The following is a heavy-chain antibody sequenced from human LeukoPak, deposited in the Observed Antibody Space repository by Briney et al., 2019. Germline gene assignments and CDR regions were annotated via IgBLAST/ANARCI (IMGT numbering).Heavy chain of an antibody. V-gene: IGHV3-48*01. Sequence: HPGGSLRLSCAASGFTFSSYSMNWVRQAPGKGPEWVSYISSSSTIYYADSVKGRFTISRDNAKNSLYLQMNSLRAEDTAVYYCATAYSSSWADYWGQGTLVTVSS. CDR3: ATAYSSSWADY. CDR2: ISSSSTI. CDR1: GFTFSSYS. J-gene: IGHJ4*02. D-gene: IGHD6-13*01.